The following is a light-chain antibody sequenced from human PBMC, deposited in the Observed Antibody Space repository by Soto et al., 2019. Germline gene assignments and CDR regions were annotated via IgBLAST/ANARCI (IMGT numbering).Light chain of an antibody. CDR2: EVS. Sequence: QSALTQPPSASGSPGQSVTISCTGTSSDVGGYNYVSWYQQHPGKAPKLMIYEVSKRPSGVPDRFSGSKSSNTASLTVSGLQAEDEADYYCRSYAGSNNYVVFGGGTKLTVL. CDR3: RSYAGSNNYVV. J-gene: IGLJ2*01. CDR1: SSDVGGYNY. V-gene: IGLV2-8*01.